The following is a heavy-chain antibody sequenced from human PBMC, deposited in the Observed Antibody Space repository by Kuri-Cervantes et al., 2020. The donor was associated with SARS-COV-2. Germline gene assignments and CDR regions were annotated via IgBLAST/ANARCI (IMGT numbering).Heavy chain of an antibody. CDR2: IYYSGST. J-gene: IGHJ4*02. CDR1: GGSISSYY. CDR3: ARGRGATDY. D-gene: IGHD1-26*01. Sequence: GSLRLSCTVSGGSISSYYWSWIRQPPGKGLEWIGYIYYSGSTSYNPSLKSRVTISVDTSKNQFSLKLSSVTAADTAVYYCARGRGATDYWGQGTLVPVSS. V-gene: IGHV4-59*01.